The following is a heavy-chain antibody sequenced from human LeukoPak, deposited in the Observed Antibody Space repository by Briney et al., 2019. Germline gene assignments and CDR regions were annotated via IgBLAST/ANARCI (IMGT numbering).Heavy chain of an antibody. D-gene: IGHD1-14*01. CDR3: AKHDPEPRPPDY. V-gene: IGHV4-39*01. J-gene: IGHJ4*02. CDR1: GDSISSSTYY. CDR2: IDYSGST. Sequence: SETLSLTCTVSGDSISSSTYYWGWIRPSPGKGLEWIGSIDYSGSTYYNPSLKSRVTISVDTSKNQFSLKLSSVTAADTAMYYCAKHDPEPRPPDYWGQGTLVTVSS.